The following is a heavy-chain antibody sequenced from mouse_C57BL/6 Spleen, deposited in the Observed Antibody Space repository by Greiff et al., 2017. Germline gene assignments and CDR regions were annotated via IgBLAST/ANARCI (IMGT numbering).Heavy chain of an antibody. V-gene: IGHV1-64*01. CDR1: GYTFTSYW. D-gene: IGHD1-1*01. CDR3: ARGITTVVATLGYWYFDV. Sequence: QVQLQQPGAELVKPGASVKLSCKASGYTFTSYWMHWVKQRPGQGLEWIGMIHPNSGSTNYNEKFKSKATLTVDKSSSTAYMQLSSLTSEDSAVYYCARGITTVVATLGYWYFDVWGTGTTVTVSS. J-gene: IGHJ1*03. CDR2: IHPNSGST.